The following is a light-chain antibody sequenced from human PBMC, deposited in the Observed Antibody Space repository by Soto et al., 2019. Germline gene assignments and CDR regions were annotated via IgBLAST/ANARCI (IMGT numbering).Light chain of an antibody. V-gene: IGKV3-11*01. CDR2: DTS. CDR1: QSVSIN. CDR3: QQRTNWRIT. J-gene: IGKJ5*01. Sequence: EIVMTQSPATLSASRGDRATLSCRASQSVSINLAWFQQKNGQAPRLLIYDTSNRDTGIPARFSGSGSGTDFTLTISRLEPEDFEVYYCQQRTNWRITFGQGTRLEIK.